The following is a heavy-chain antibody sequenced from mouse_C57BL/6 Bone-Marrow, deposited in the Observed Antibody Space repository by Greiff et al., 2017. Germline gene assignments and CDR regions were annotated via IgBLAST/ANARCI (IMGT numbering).Heavy chain of an antibody. J-gene: IGHJ2*01. CDR1: GYTFTSYW. CDR2: IYPGSGST. V-gene: IGHV1-55*01. Sequence: VQLQQPGAELVKPGASVKMSCKASGYTFTSYWITWVKQRPGQGLEWIGDIYPGSGSTNYNEKFKSKATLTVDTSSSTAYMQLSSLTSEDSAVYYCARDRDYGNDEDYWGQGTTLTVSS. D-gene: IGHD2-2*01. CDR3: ARDRDYGNDEDY.